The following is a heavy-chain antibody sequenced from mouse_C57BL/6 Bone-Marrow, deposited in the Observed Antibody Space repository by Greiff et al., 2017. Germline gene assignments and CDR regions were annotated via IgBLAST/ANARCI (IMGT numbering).Heavy chain of an antibody. CDR3: ARESGDGLAY. Sequence: EVKLVESGPGMVKPSQSLSLTCTVTGYSITSGYDWHWIRHFPGNKLEWMGYISYSGSTNYNPSLKSRISITHDTSKNHFFLKLNSVTAEDTATYYCARESGDGLAYWGQGTLVTVSA. CDR1: GYSITSGYD. CDR2: ISYSGST. D-gene: IGHD1-3*01. V-gene: IGHV3-1*01. J-gene: IGHJ3*01.